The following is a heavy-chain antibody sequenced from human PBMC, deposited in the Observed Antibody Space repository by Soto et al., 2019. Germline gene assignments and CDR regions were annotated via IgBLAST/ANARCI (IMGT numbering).Heavy chain of an antibody. CDR1: GFTFSSYG. CDR3: AYGSGSSYGMDV. J-gene: IGHJ6*02. CDR2: ITSSGSNK. V-gene: IGHV3-21*05. Sequence: PGGSLRLSCAASGFTFSSYGMDWVRQAPGKGLEWVSLITSSGSNKSYADPVQGRFTISRDNAKKSLYLEINSLRAEDTAVYYSAYGSGSSYGMDVWGQGTTVTVSS. D-gene: IGHD3-10*01.